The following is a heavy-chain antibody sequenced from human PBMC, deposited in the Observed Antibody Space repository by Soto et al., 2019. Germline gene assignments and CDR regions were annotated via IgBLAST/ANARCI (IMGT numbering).Heavy chain of an antibody. CDR1: GYTFNIFC. D-gene: IGHD2-2*01. Sequence: PGESLKISCTGFGYTFNIFCISWVRQMPWRGLEWVGRIDPRDSYTSYSPSFQGHVTISADKSISAVYLQWGSLKALDTAMYYCARLYCSSSTCDSWFDPWGQGTLVTVSS. CDR3: ARLYCSSSTCDSWFDP. J-gene: IGHJ5*02. CDR2: IDPRDSYT. V-gene: IGHV5-10-1*01.